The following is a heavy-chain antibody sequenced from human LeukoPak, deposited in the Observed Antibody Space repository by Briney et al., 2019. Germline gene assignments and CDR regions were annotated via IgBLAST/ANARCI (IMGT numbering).Heavy chain of an antibody. CDR1: GFTFSSYS. Sequence: GGSLRLSCAASGFTFSSYSMNWVRQAPGKGLEWVSSISSSSSYIYYADSVKGRFTISRDNAKNSLYLQMNSLRAEDTAVYYCARMRFGELLYGSGGNWFDPWGQGTLVTVSS. J-gene: IGHJ5*02. CDR2: ISSSSSYI. V-gene: IGHV3-21*01. CDR3: ARMRFGELLYGSGGNWFDP. D-gene: IGHD3-10*01.